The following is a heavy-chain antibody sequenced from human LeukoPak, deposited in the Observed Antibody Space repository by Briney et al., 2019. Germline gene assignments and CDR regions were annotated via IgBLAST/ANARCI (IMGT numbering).Heavy chain of an antibody. CDR2: IIPIFGTA. V-gene: IGHV1-69*05. CDR3: ARDSLEMVLDY. Sequence: ASVEVSCKASGGTFSSYAISWVRQAPEQGLEWMGRIIPIFGTANYAQKFQGRVTITTDESTSTAYMELSSLRSEDTAVYYCARDSLEMVLDYWGQGTLVTVSS. J-gene: IGHJ4*02. CDR1: GGTFSSYA. D-gene: IGHD3-10*01.